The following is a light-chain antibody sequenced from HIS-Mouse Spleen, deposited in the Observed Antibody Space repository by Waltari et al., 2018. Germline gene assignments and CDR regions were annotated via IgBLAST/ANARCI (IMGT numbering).Light chain of an antibody. Sequence: EIVLTQSPATLSLSPGERATLSCRARRGVRSYLALSQQKPGQAPRLLIYDASNRATGIPARFSSSGSGTDFTLTISSLEPEDFAVYYCQQRSNWPSSITFGQGTRLEIK. CDR1: RGVRSY. CDR3: QQRSNWPSSIT. CDR2: DAS. J-gene: IGKJ5*01. V-gene: IGKV3-11*01.